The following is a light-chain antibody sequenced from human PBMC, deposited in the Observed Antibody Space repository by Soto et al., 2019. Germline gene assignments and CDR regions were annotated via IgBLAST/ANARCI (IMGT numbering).Light chain of an antibody. CDR3: QQYNNWPRT. Sequence: EIVLTQSPATLSLSPGERATLSCRASQRVSSYLAWYQQKPGQAPRLLISDASNRATGIPARFSGSGSGKAFTLAISSLEPGELAVYYCQQYNNWPRTVGGGTKVDIK. J-gene: IGKJ4*01. CDR2: DAS. CDR1: QRVSSY. V-gene: IGKV3-11*01.